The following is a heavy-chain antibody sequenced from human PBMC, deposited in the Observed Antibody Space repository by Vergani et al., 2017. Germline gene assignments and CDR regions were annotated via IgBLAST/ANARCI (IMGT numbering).Heavy chain of an antibody. V-gene: IGHV1-2*02. CDR3: AKAPGIAAAGSDY. CDR2: INPNSGGT. CDR1: GGTFSSYI. J-gene: IGHJ4*02. Sequence: QVQLVQSGAEVKKPGSSVKVSCKASGGTFSSYIISWVRQAPGQGLEWMGRINPNSGGTNYAQKFQGRVTMTRDTSISTAYMELSRLRSDDTAVYYCAKAPGIAAAGSDYWGQGTLVTVSS. D-gene: IGHD6-13*01.